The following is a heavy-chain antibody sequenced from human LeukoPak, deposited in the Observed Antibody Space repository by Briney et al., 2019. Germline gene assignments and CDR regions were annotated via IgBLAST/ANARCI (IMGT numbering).Heavy chain of an antibody. V-gene: IGHV4-61*02. J-gene: IGHJ5*02. Sequence: SETLSLTCTVSGGSISSSSYYWSWIRQPAGKGLEWIGRIYTSGSTNYNPSLKSRVTISVDTSKNQFSLKLSSVTAADTAVYYCARAQHYDFWSGYYTWGQGTLVTVSS. CDR1: GGSISSSSYY. CDR3: ARAQHYDFWSGYYT. CDR2: IYTSGST. D-gene: IGHD3-3*01.